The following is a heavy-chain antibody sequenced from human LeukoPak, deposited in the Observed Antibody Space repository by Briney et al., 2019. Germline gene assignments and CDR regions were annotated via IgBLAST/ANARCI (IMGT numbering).Heavy chain of an antibody. CDR2: ISGSGGST. J-gene: IGHJ4*02. CDR3: AKTGGSTSHPAD. CDR1: GFTFSSYV. Sequence: GGSLRLSCAASGFTFSSYVMSWVRQAPGKGLEWVSGISGSGGSTYYAYSVKGRFTISRDNSKITLYLQMNSLKAEDTAVYYCAKTGGSTSHPADWGQGTLVTVSS. D-gene: IGHD3-16*01. V-gene: IGHV3-23*01.